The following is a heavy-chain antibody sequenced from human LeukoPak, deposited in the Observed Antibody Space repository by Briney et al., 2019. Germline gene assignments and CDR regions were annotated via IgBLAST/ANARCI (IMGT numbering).Heavy chain of an antibody. Sequence: GGSLRLSCAVSGLTVSSNYMNWVRQAPGKGLEWVSDVYGGDNTDYADSVKGRFTVSRDNSKNTLYLQMTSLRAEDTAVYYCARGGWLGSNYYPIDYWGQGTLVTVSS. V-gene: IGHV3-66*01. CDR1: GLTVSSNY. CDR2: VYGGDNT. D-gene: IGHD3-22*01. CDR3: ARGGWLGSNYYPIDY. J-gene: IGHJ4*02.